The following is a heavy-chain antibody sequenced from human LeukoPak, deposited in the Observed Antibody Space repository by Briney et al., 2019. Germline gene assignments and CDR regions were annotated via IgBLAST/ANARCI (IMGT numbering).Heavy chain of an antibody. J-gene: IGHJ4*02. CDR2: ISASRASDGTT. V-gene: IGHV3-23*01. CDR1: GFTFSSYA. Sequence: QSGGSLRLSCAASGFTFSSYAMTWVRQAPGKGLEWVSSISASRASDGTTDYANSVKGRFTISRDDSKNTLYLQMNSLRAEDTALYWCAKDRWGSSRSQPSDYWGQGTLVAVSS. CDR3: AKDRWGSSRSQPSDY. D-gene: IGHD3-16*01.